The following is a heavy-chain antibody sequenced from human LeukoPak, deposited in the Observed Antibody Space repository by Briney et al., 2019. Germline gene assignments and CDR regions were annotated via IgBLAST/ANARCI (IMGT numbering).Heavy chain of an antibody. D-gene: IGHD3-22*01. CDR3: ARDSVNYYDSSGYSGGLDY. J-gene: IGHJ4*02. V-gene: IGHV3-7*03. CDR1: GFTFSSYW. Sequence: GGSLRLSCAASGFTFSSYWMSWVRQAPGKGLEWVANIKQDGSEKYYVDSVKGRFTISRDNAKNSLYLQMNSLRAEDTAVYYCARDSVNYYDSSGYSGGLDYRGQGTLVTVSS. CDR2: IKQDGSEK.